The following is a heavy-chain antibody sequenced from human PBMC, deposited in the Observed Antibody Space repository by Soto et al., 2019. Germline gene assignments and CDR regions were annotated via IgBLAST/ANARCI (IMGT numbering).Heavy chain of an antibody. CDR1: GLTFSSYA. V-gene: IGHV3-23*01. Sequence: EVQLLESGGGLVQPGGSLRLSCAASGLTFSSYAMSWVRQAPRKGLQWGSGISGSGGSTYYADSVKGRFTISRDNSKSTLCLQMNSLRAEDTAVYYCAKDYGPVGRSSSAWFDPWGQGTLVTVSS. J-gene: IGHJ5*02. CDR3: AKDYGPVGRSSSAWFDP. CDR2: ISGSGGST. D-gene: IGHD6-6*01.